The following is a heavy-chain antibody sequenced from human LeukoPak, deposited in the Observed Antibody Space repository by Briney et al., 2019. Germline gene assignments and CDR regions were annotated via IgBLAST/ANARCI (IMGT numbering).Heavy chain of an antibody. J-gene: IGHJ5*02. Sequence: SETLSLTCAVSGGSISSSNWWSWVRQPPGKGLEWIGEIYHSGSTNYNPSLKSRVTISVDKSKNQFSLKLSSVTAADTAVYYCARALLEGSGSYYKNVIWFDPWGQGTLVTVSS. CDR1: GGSISSSNW. D-gene: IGHD3-10*01. CDR3: ARALLEGSGSYYKNVIWFDP. V-gene: IGHV4-4*02. CDR2: IYHSGST.